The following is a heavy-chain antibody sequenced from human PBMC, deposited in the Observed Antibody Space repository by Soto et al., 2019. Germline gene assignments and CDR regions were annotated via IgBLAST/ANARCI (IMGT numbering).Heavy chain of an antibody. V-gene: IGHV3-30-3*01. CDR2: ISYDGSNK. Sequence: GGSLRLSCAASGVTFSSYAMHWVRQAPGKGLEWVAVISYDGSNKYYADSVKGRFTISRDNSKNTLYLQMNSLRAEDTAVYYCARGRGVNCSSTSCCFDFWGQGTMVTVSS. CDR3: ARGRGVNCSSTSCCFDF. J-gene: IGHJ4*02. CDR1: GVTFSSYA. D-gene: IGHD2-2*01.